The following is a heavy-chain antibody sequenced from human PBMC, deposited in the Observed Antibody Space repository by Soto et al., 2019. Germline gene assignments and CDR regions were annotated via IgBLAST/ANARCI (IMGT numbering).Heavy chain of an antibody. Sequence: PGGSLRLSCAASGFTVSSNYMSWVRQAPGKGLEWVSVIYSGGSTYYADSVKGRFTISRDNSKNTLYLQMNSLRAEDTAVYYCAREFLLLGRRQEIWGQRTMVTVSS. J-gene: IGHJ3*02. CDR1: GFTVSSNY. CDR3: AREFLLLGRRQEI. D-gene: IGHD1-26*01. CDR2: IYSGGST. V-gene: IGHV3-66*01.